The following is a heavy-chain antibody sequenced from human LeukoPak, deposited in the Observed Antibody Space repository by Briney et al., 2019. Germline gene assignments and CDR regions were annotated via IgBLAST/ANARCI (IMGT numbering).Heavy chain of an antibody. D-gene: IGHD3-10*01. CDR3: ARLRGFGADYYYYYMDV. J-gene: IGHJ6*03. CDR2: IYKSGST. Sequence: SQTLSLTCTVSGGSISSGSYYCSWIRQPAGKGLEWIGHIYKSGSTNYNPSLKSRVTVSVDKSKNQFSLKLSSVTAADTAVYYCARLRGFGADYYYYYMDVWGKGTTVTVSS. CDR1: GGSISSGSYY. V-gene: IGHV4-61*09.